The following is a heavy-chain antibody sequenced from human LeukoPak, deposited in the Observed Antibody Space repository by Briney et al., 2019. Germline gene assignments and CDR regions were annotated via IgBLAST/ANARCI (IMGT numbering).Heavy chain of an antibody. J-gene: IGHJ4*02. V-gene: IGHV3-23*01. CDR2: ITASGGI. Sequence: GGSLRLSCAASTFAFSVYAMTWVRQAPGKGLEWVSSITASGGISYADSVKGRFTISRDNSKNTLYLQMNSLRAEDTALYYCARYLSGTYSFDYWGQGTLVTVSS. CDR3: ARYLSGTYSFDY. D-gene: IGHD1-26*01. CDR1: TFAFSVYA.